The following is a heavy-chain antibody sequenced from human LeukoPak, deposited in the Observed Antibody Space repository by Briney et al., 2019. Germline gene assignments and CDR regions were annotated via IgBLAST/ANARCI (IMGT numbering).Heavy chain of an antibody. CDR1: GGSFSGYY. Sequence: SETLSLTCAVYGGSFSGYYWSWIRQPPGKGLEWIGEINHSGSTNYNPSLKSRVTISVDTSKNQFSLKLSSVTAADTAVYYCARVGYSGYYYPHRFYYMDVWGKGTTVTVSS. CDR3: ARVGYSGYYYPHRFYYMDV. J-gene: IGHJ6*03. D-gene: IGHD3-22*01. CDR2: INHSGST. V-gene: IGHV4-34*01.